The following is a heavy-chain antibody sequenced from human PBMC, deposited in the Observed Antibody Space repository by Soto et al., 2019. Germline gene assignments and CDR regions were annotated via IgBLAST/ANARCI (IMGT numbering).Heavy chain of an antibody. CDR1: GFSFSYFA. Sequence: EVQLLESGGSLVHPGGSLRLSCAASGFSFSYFAMSWVRQAPGKGLEWVAAISGRGGNTYYADSVKGRFTISRDNSKNTLFLRMNSLRDGDTAVYYCAKDRGGSGWSTLDHWGQGTLVTVSS. CDR2: ISGRGGNT. J-gene: IGHJ4*02. V-gene: IGHV3-23*01. CDR3: AKDRGGSGWSTLDH. D-gene: IGHD6-19*01.